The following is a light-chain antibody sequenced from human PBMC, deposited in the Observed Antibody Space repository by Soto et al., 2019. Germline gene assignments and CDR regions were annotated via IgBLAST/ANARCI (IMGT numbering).Light chain of an antibody. Sequence: DIQMTQSPSSLSASVGDRVTITCRASQSISNYLNWYQQKPGKAPNLLIYAASRLQSGVPSRFSGSGSGTDYTLTISSLQPEDFASYYCQQTYSTITFGQGTRLEIK. CDR2: AAS. J-gene: IGKJ5*01. CDR1: QSISNY. V-gene: IGKV1-39*01. CDR3: QQTYSTIT.